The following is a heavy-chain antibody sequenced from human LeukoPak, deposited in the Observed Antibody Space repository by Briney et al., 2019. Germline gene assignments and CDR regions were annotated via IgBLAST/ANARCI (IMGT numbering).Heavy chain of an antibody. CDR3: ARKRFIADGGFDP. D-gene: IGHD6-13*01. CDR2: IYYSGST. Sequence: SETLSLTCTVSGGAISNYYWSWIRQPPGKGLEWIGYIYYSGSTNYNPSLKSRVTISVDTSKNQFSLKLSSVTAADTAVYYCARKRFIADGGFDPWGQGTLVTVSS. CDR1: GGAISNYY. V-gene: IGHV4-59*01. J-gene: IGHJ5*02.